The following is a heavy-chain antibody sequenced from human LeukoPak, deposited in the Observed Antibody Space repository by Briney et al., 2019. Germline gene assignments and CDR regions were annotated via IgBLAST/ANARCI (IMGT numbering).Heavy chain of an antibody. CDR1: GFTFSSYG. D-gene: IGHD2-2*01. Sequence: PGGSLRLSCAASGFTFSSYGMHWVRQAPGKGLEWVAVISYDGSNKYYADSVKGRFTISRDNSKNTLYLQMNSLRAEDTAVYYCAKAYCSSTSCPPVDYWGQGTLVTVSS. V-gene: IGHV3-30*18. CDR2: ISYDGSNK. CDR3: AKAYCSSTSCPPVDY. J-gene: IGHJ4*02.